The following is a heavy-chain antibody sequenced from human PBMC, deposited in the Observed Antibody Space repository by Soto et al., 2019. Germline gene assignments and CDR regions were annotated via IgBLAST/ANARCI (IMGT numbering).Heavy chain of an antibody. V-gene: IGHV1-58*01. J-gene: IGHJ6*02. CDR2: IVVGSGNT. CDR1: GFTFTSSA. D-gene: IGHD2-2*01. Sequence: SSVKVSCKASGFTFTSSAVQWVRQARGQRLEWIGWIVVGSGNTTYAQKFQERVTITRDMSTSTAYMELSSLRSEDTAVYFCARERYQVISDGMDVWGQGTTVTVSS. CDR3: ARERYQVISDGMDV.